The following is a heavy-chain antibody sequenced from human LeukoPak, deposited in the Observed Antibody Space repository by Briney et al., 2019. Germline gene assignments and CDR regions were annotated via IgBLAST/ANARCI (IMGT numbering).Heavy chain of an antibody. CDR2: INNSSSNI. CDR3: ARIGYCSSTSCYGYYYYYYYMDV. D-gene: IGHD2-2*01. Sequence: PAGSLRLSCAASGFTFSSYSMNWVRQAPGKGLEWVSSINNSSSNIYYADSVKGRFTISTDNDKNSLYLQMNSLRAEDTAVYYCARIGYCSSTSCYGYYYYYYYMDVWGKGTTVTVP. J-gene: IGHJ6*03. CDR1: GFTFSSYS. V-gene: IGHV3-21*01.